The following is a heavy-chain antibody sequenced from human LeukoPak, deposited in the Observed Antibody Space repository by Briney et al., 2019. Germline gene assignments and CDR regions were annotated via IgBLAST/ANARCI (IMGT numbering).Heavy chain of an antibody. CDR3: ARDGPMTTVTTFYYYYYMDV. J-gene: IGHJ6*03. V-gene: IGHV4-34*01. Sequence: SETLSLTCAVYGVSFSGYYWSWIRQPLGKGLEWIGEINHSGSTNYNPSLKSRVTISVDTSKNQFSLKLSSVTAADTAVYYCARDGPMTTVTTFYYYYYMDVWGKGTTVTVSS. D-gene: IGHD4-17*01. CDR2: INHSGST. CDR1: GVSFSGYY.